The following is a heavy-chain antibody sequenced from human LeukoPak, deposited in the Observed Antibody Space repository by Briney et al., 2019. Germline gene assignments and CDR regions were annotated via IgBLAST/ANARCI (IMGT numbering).Heavy chain of an antibody. V-gene: IGHV1-8*03. D-gene: IGHD1-26*01. J-gene: IGHJ3*02. Sequence: GASVKVSCKASGYTFTSYDINWVRQATGQGLEWMGWMNPNSGNTGYAHKFQGRVTITRNTSISTAYMELSSLRSEDTAVYYCARALLTSDAFDIWGEGTMVTVSS. CDR2: MNPNSGNT. CDR1: GYTFTSYD. CDR3: ARALLTSDAFDI.